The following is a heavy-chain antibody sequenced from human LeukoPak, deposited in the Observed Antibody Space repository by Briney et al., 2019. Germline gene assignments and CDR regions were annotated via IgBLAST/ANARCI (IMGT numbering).Heavy chain of an antibody. CDR1: GGSISSSSYY. J-gene: IGHJ4*02. Sequence: SETLSLTCTVSGGSISSSSYYWGWIRQPPGKGLKWIGAIYYSGSTYYNPSLKSRVTISVDTSKNQFSLKLSCVTAADTAVYYCARIHIVVVPAAMYYFDYWGQGTLVTVSS. CDR2: IYYSGST. CDR3: ARIHIVVVPAAMYYFDY. D-gene: IGHD2-2*01. V-gene: IGHV4-39*01.